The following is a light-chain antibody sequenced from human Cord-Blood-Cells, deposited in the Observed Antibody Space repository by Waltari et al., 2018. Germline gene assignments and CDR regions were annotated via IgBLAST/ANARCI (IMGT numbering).Light chain of an antibody. Sequence: EIVMTQSPATLSVSPGERATLSCRASQSVSSNLAWYQQKPGQAPRLLIYGASTRATGIPARFSGSGSGTEFTLTISSLQSEDFAVYYCQQYNNWHPKLFTPFGQGTKLEIK. CDR3: QQYNNWHPKLFTP. CDR2: GAS. CDR1: QSVSSN. J-gene: IGKJ2*01. V-gene: IGKV3-15*01.